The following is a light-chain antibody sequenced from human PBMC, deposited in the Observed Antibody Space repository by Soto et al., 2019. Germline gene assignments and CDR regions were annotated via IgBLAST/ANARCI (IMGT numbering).Light chain of an antibody. CDR2: GAS. J-gene: IGKJ1*01. CDR3: QQYGSTPWT. Sequence: EIMLTQSPGTLSLFPGERATLSCRASQSITSNYLAWYKQKPGQAPRLLIYGASSRATGIPDRFSGSGSGTDFTLTINRLEPEDFAVYYCQQYGSTPWTFGQGTEVEIK. V-gene: IGKV3-20*01. CDR1: QSITSNY.